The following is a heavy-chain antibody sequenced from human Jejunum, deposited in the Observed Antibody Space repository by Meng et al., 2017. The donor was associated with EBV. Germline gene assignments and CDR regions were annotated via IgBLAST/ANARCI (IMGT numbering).Heavy chain of an antibody. V-gene: IGHV4-59*02. CDR2: MYYTGKA. CDR3: ARGRGYDYGDS. D-gene: IGHD5-12*01. J-gene: IGHJ5*02. CDR1: GDSVSGYN. Sequence: QVHLQESGPRLLKHPXXLTLTCSVSGDSVSGYNYWTWIRQPPGKGLEWIGNMYYTGKAIYKPSLQSRVTISVDTSKNQFSLRVTSVTAADTAIYYCARGRGYDYGDSWGQGTLVTVSS.